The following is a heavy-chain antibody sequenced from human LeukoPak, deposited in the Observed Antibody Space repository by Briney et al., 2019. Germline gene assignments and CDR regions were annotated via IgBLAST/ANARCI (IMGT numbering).Heavy chain of an antibody. CDR2: ISGSGGST. CDR1: RFTFSSYA. J-gene: IGHJ3*02. V-gene: IGHV3-23*01. D-gene: IGHD5-24*01. Sequence: GGSLRLSCAASRFTFSSYAISCVRQAPGKGLGRVSVISGSGGSTYYADSVKGLFTISRDNSKNTLYLQMNSLRAEDTAVYYCAKGYQEMARRTAFDIWGQGTMVTVS. CDR3: AKGYQEMARRTAFDI.